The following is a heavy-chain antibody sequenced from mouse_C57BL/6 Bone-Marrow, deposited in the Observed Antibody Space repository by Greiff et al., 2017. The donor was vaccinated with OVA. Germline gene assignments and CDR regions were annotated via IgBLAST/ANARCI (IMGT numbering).Heavy chain of an antibody. D-gene: IGHD1-1*01. CDR1: GYAFSSYW. CDR2: IYPGDGDT. CDR3: AREAGGYYYDFDV. Sequence: QVQLKQSGAELVKPGASVKISCKASGYAFSSYWMNWVKQRPGKGLEWIGQIYPGDGDTNYNGKFKGKATLTADKSSSTAYMQLSSLTSEDSAVYFCAREAGGYYYDFDVWGTGTTVTVSS. V-gene: IGHV1-80*01. J-gene: IGHJ1*03.